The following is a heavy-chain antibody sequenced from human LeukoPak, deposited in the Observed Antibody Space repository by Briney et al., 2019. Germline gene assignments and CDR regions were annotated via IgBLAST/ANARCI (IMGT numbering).Heavy chain of an antibody. CDR3: AKRGVVIRVILVGFHKEAYYFDS. D-gene: IGHD3-10*01. CDR1: GFTFSSYA. CDR2: GGSGGST. Sequence: PGGSLRLSCAASGFTFSSYAMSWVRQAPGKGLEWVSNGGSGGSTYYADSVKGRFTISRDNSKSTVYLQMNSLTAEDTAVYYCAKRGVVIRVILVGFHKEAYYFDSWGQGALVTVSS. V-gene: IGHV3-23*01. J-gene: IGHJ4*02.